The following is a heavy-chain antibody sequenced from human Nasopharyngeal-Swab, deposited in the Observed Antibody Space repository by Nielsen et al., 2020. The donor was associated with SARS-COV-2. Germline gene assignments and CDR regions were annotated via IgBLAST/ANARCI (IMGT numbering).Heavy chain of an antibody. V-gene: IGHV3-33*01. CDR3: ARDTSVDIVLLYYGMDV. D-gene: IGHD5-12*01. CDR2: IWYDGSNK. J-gene: IGHJ6*02. Sequence: GGSLRLSCAASGFTFSSYGMHWVRQAPGKGLEWVAVIWYDGSNKYYADSVKGRFTISRDNSKNTLYLQMNSLRAEDTAVYYCARDTSVDIVLLYYGMDVWGQGTTVTVSS. CDR1: GFTFSSYG.